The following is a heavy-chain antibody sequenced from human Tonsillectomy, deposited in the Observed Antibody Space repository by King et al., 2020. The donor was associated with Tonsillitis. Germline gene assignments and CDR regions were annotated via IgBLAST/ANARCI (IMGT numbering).Heavy chain of an antibody. V-gene: IGHV4-34*01. D-gene: IGHD2-2*01. CDR1: GGSFSAYY. Sequence: VQLQQWGAGLLKPSETLSLTCAVYGGSFSAYYWSWIRQPPGKGLEWIGDLNHNGSTSYNPSLKGRVTISVDTSKNQVSLKLSSVTAADTAVYYWSSIVIIPAGIGDFWGQGTLVTVSS. CDR3: SSIVIIPAGIGDF. J-gene: IGHJ4*02. CDR2: LNHNGST.